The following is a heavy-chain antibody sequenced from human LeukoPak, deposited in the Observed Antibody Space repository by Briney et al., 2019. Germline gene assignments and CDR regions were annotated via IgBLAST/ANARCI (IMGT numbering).Heavy chain of an antibody. CDR2: IYTSGST. CDR3: AREDIKYYYGSGSYYPFDY. V-gene: IGHV4-61*02. CDR1: GGSISSGSYY. J-gene: IGHJ4*02. D-gene: IGHD3-10*01. Sequence: SETLSVTRTVSGGSISSGSYYWSWIRQPAGKGLEWIGRIYTSGSTNYNPSLKSRVTISVDTSKNQFSLKLSSVTAADTAVYYCAREDIKYYYGSGSYYPFDYWGQGTLVTVSS.